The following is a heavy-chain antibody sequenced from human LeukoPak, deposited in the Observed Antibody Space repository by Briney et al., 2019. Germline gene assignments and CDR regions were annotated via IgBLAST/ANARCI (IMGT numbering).Heavy chain of an antibody. CDR3: AKTFRLGKLSYDY. D-gene: IGHD3-16*02. V-gene: IGHV3-23*01. J-gene: IGHJ4*02. CDR2: ISGSGGST. Sequence: AGGSLRLSCAASGFTFSSYAMSWVRQAPGKGREWVSAISGSGGSTYYADSVKGRFTISRDNSKKTLYLQMNSLRAEDTAVYYCAKTFRLGKLSYDYWGQGTLVTVSS. CDR1: GFTFSSYA.